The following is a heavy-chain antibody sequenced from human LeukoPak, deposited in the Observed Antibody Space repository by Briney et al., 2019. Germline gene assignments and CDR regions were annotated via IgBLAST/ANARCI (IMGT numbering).Heavy chain of an antibody. CDR3: VKLTSKLERRPLDY. J-gene: IGHJ4*02. V-gene: IGHV3-11*04. D-gene: IGHD1-1*01. CDR1: GFTFSDYY. Sequence: GGSLRLSCAASGFTFSDYYMSWIRQAPGKGLEWVSYISSSGSTIYYADSVKGRFTISRDNSKNTLYLQMNSLRAEDTAVYYCVKLTSKLERRPLDYWGQGTLVTVSS. CDR2: ISSSGSTI.